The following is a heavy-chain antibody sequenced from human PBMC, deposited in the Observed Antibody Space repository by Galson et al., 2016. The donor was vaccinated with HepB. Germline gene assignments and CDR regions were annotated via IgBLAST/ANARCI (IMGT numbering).Heavy chain of an antibody. CDR2: MSYDGSTK. D-gene: IGHD3-3*01. Sequence: SLRLSCAASGFTVNSYGVHWVRQAPGKRLEWMAVMSYDGSTKKYADSVKGRFTISRDNSKNTVYLQMNRLRPEDTAVYYCAREVHSDDFWSGYTLSYYGMDVWGQGTAATVPS. CDR1: GFTVNSYG. CDR3: AREVHSDDFWSGYTLSYYGMDV. V-gene: IGHV3-30*03. J-gene: IGHJ6*02.